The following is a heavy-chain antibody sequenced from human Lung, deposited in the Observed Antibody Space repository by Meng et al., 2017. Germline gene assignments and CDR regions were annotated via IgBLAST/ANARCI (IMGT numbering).Heavy chain of an antibody. CDR2: INAGNGNT. J-gene: IGHJ4*02. D-gene: IGHD2-8*01. Sequence: QVQLVQSGAEVKKPGASVKVSCKASGYTFTSYAMHWVRQAPGQRFEWMGWINAGNGNTKYSQKFQGRVTITRDTYESKAYMELSSLRSEDTAVYYCARGEGYCTNGVCSPGYWGQGTLVTVSS. CDR3: ARGEGYCTNGVCSPGY. CDR1: GYTFTSYA. V-gene: IGHV1-3*01.